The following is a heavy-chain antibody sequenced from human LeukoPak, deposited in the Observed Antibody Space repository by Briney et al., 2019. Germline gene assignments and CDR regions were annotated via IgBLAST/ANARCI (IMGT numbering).Heavy chain of an antibody. V-gene: IGHV1-24*01. D-gene: IGHD3-9*01. CDR2: FDPEDGET. Sequence: GASVKVSCKVSGYTLTELSMHWVRQAPGKGLEWMGGFDPEDGETIYAQKFQGRVTMTEDTSTDTAYMELSSLRSEDTAVYYCASVLRYFDWLGAFDIWGQGTMVTVSS. J-gene: IGHJ3*02. CDR3: ASVLRYFDWLGAFDI. CDR1: GYTLTELS.